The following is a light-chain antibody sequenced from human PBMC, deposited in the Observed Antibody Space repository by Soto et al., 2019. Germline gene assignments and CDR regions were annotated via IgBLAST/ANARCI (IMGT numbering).Light chain of an antibody. V-gene: IGLV1-40*01. CDR3: QSYDSSLTALYV. CDR1: SSNIGAGYD. CDR2: GNT. Sequence: QSVLTQPPSVSGAPGLRVTISCTGSSSNIGAGYDVQWYQQLPGTAPKLLMYGNTNRPSGVPDRFSGSKSGTSASLAITGLQAEDEADYYCQSYDSSLTALYVFGTGTKVTVL. J-gene: IGLJ1*01.